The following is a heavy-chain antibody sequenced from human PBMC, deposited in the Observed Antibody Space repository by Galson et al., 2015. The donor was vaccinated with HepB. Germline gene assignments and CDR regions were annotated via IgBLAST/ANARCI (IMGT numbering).Heavy chain of an antibody. CDR2: ISSSSSYI. Sequence: SLRLSCAASGFTFSSYSMNWVRQAPGKGLEWVSSISSSSSYIYYADSVKGRFTISRDNAKNSLYLQMNSLRAEDTAVYYCARSYYDSSGYYDAFDIWGQGTMVTVSS. D-gene: IGHD3-22*01. CDR3: ARSYYDSSGYYDAFDI. J-gene: IGHJ3*02. V-gene: IGHV3-21*01. CDR1: GFTFSSYS.